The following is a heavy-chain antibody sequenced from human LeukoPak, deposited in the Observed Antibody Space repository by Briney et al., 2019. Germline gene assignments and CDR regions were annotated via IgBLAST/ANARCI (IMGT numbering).Heavy chain of an antibody. CDR2: ISDDNGNT. V-gene: IGHV1-18*01. D-gene: IGHD2-15*01. CDR3: ARDGYCSGGSCYLYYFDY. Sequence: ASVKVSCKASGYTFTKYGISWVRQAPGQGLEWMGWISDDNGNTNYAQKFQGRVTMTTDTFTSTAYMEVRSLRSDDTAVYYCARDGYCSGGSCYLYYFDYWGQGTLVTVSS. CDR1: GYTFTKYG. J-gene: IGHJ4*02.